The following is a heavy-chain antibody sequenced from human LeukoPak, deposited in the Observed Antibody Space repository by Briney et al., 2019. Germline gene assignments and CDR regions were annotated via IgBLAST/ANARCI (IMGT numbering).Heavy chain of an antibody. CDR1: GGSISSGDYY. D-gene: IGHD3-22*01. V-gene: IGHV4-30-4*01. CDR2: IYCSGST. CDR3: ARAGYYDSSGMIDY. J-gene: IGHJ4*02. Sequence: SKTLSLTCTVSGGSISSGDYYWSWIRQPPGKGLEWIGYIYCSGSTYYNPSLKSRVTISVDTSKNQFSLKLSSVTAADTAVYYCARAGYYDSSGMIDYWGQGTLVTVSS.